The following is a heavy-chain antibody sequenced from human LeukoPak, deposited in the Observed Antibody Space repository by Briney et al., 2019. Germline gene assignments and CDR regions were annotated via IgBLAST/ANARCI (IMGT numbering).Heavy chain of an antibody. CDR2: IYQSGNT. V-gene: IGHV4-38-2*02. CDR3: ARDVLVYAIRQGGDDY. CDR1: GYSISSVYY. J-gene: IGHJ4*02. Sequence: SQTLSLTYAVSGYSISSVYYWGWIRHPPGNGLDGIGRIYQSGNTYYNPSPKSRVTISVDTSKTQFSLKLSSVTAADTAVYYCARDVLVYAIRQGGDDYWGQGTLVTVSS. D-gene: IGHD2-8*01.